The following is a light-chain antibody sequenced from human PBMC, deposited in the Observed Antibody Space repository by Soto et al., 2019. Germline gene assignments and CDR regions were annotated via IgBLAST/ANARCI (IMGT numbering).Light chain of an antibody. CDR2: GNS. CDR1: SSNIGAGYD. V-gene: IGLV1-40*01. CDR3: QSYDSRLSAVV. J-gene: IGLJ2*01. Sequence: QSVLTQPPSVSGAPGQRVTISCTGSSSNIGAGYDVHWYQQLPGTAPKLLIYGNSNRPSGVPDRFSGSKSGTSASLAITGLHADDEADYYCQSYDSRLSAVVFGGGTKLTVL.